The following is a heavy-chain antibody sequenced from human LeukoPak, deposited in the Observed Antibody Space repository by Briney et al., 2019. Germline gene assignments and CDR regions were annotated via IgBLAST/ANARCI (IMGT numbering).Heavy chain of an antibody. CDR1: GGSISSYY. CDR3: ARDRGSSTSCYVS. CDR2: IYYSGST. V-gene: IGHV4-59*12. Sequence: SETLSLTCTVSGGSISSYYWSWIRQPPGKGLEWIGYIYYSGSTNYNPSLKSRVTISVDTSKNQFSLKLSSVTAADTAVYYCARDRGSSTSCYVSWGQGTLVTVSS. J-gene: IGHJ5*02. D-gene: IGHD2-2*01.